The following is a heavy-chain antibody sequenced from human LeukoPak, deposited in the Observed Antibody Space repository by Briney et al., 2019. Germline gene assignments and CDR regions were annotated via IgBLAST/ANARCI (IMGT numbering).Heavy chain of an antibody. CDR3: ARATFGGVIVTVFDY. CDR2: IIPIFGTA. D-gene: IGHD3-16*02. V-gene: IGHV1-69*13. Sequence: ASVKVSCKASGGTFSSCAISWVRQAPGQGLEWMGGIIPIFGTANYAQKFQGRVTITADESTSTAYMELSSLRSEDTAVYYCARATFGGVIVTVFDYWGQGTLVTVSS. CDR1: GGTFSSCA. J-gene: IGHJ4*02.